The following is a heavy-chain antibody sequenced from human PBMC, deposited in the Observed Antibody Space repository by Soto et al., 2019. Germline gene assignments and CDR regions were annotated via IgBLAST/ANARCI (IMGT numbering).Heavy chain of an antibody. J-gene: IGHJ4*02. Sequence: TLSLTCTVSGGSISSYYWSWIRQPPRKGLEWIGYIYYSGSTNYNPSLKSRVTISVDTSKNQFSLKLSSVTAADTAVYYCARWPVVPAARGFDYWGQGTLVTVSS. CDR3: ARWPVVPAARGFDY. CDR2: IYYSGST. D-gene: IGHD2-2*01. V-gene: IGHV4-59*08. CDR1: GGSISSYY.